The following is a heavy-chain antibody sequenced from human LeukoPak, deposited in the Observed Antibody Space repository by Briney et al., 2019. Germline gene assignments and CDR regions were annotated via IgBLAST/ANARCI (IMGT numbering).Heavy chain of an antibody. J-gene: IGHJ4*02. CDR2: ISAYNGNT. V-gene: IGHV1-18*04. Sequence: WASVKVSCKASGCTFTSYGISWVRQAPGQGLEWMGWISAYNGNTNYAQKLQGRVTMTTDTSTSTAYMELRSLRSDDTAVYYCARGPPYDYGDYDPVYWGQGTLVTVSS. D-gene: IGHD4-17*01. CDR1: GCTFTSYG. CDR3: ARGPPYDYGDYDPVY.